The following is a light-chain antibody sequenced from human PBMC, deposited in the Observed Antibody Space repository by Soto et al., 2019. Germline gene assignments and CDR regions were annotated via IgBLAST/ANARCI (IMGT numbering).Light chain of an antibody. CDR1: NSNIGAGYD. CDR3: QSYDSSLIVSKL. J-gene: IGLJ1*01. Sequence: QSVLTQPPSVSGAPGQRVTISCSGSNSNIGAGYDVQWYRQFPGTAPKLIIYANSDRPSGVPDRFSGSKSGTSASLAITGLQAEDEADYYCQSYDSSLIVSKLFGTGTKLTVL. V-gene: IGLV1-40*01. CDR2: ANS.